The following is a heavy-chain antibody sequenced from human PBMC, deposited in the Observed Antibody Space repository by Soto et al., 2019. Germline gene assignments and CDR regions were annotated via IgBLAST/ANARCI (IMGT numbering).Heavy chain of an antibody. J-gene: IGHJ4*02. V-gene: IGHV4-59*01. CDR1: GGSISSYY. D-gene: IGHD3-16*01. CDR2: IYYSGST. CDR3: ARGSYYARGSYFDY. Sequence: QVQLQESGPGLVKPSETLSLTCTVSGGSISSYYWSWIRQPPGKGLEWIGYIYYSGSTNYNPSLKSRVTISVDASKNQISLKLNSVTAADSAVYYCARGSYYARGSYFDYWGQGTLVTVSA.